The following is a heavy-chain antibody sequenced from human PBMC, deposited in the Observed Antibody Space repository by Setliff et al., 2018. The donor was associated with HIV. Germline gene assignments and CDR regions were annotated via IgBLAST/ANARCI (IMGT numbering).Heavy chain of an antibody. V-gene: IGHV3-66*01. J-gene: IGHJ4*02. Sequence: GGSLRLSCAASGFAFSGHQMSWVRQAPGKGLEWVSIIYSDDYTKYADSLKGRFTISRDTSKNTLYLQMNSLRVEDTGVYFCARESFGGSTWALGDSWGQGALVTVSS. CDR2: IYSDDYT. CDR3: ARESFGGSTWALGDS. D-gene: IGHD2-15*01. CDR1: GFAFSGHQ.